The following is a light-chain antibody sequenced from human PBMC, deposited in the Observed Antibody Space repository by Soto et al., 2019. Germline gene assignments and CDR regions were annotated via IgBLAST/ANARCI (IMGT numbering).Light chain of an antibody. V-gene: IGKV1-39*01. Sequence: DIQMTQYPSSLSASVGDRVTITCRASQSISSYLNWYQQKPGKAPKLLIYAASSLQSGVPSRFSGSGSGTDFTLTISSLQPEDFATYYCQQSYSTPTVGGGTKVEIK. CDR3: QQSYSTPT. CDR1: QSISSY. J-gene: IGKJ4*01. CDR2: AAS.